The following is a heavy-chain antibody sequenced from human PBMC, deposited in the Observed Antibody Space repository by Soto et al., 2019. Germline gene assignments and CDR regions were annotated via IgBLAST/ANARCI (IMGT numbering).Heavy chain of an antibody. CDR2: IYYSGST. J-gene: IGHJ6*02. CDR3: ARIVGSYYYYGMDV. CDR1: GGSISSGDYY. V-gene: IGHV4-30-4*01. D-gene: IGHD3-22*01. Sequence: QVQLQESGPGLVKPSQTLSLTCTVSGGSISSGDYYWSWIRQPPGKGLEWIGYIYYSGSTYYNPSLKSRVTISVDTSKSQFSLKLSSVTAAATAVYYCARIVGSYYYYGMDVWGQGTTVTVSS.